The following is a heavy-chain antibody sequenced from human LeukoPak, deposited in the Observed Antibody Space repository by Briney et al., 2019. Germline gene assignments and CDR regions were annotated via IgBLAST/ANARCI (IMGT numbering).Heavy chain of an antibody. CDR2: ITSSGRYI. J-gene: IGHJ4*02. Sequence: GGSLRLSCAASGFTFSSYSMNWVRQAPGKGLEWVSSITSSGRYIYYADSVKGRFTISRDNSKNTLYLQMNSLRAEDPAVYYCAKDHVPAPYCSSTSCYALGIDYWGQGTLVTVSS. D-gene: IGHD2-2*01. V-gene: IGHV3-21*04. CDR3: AKDHVPAPYCSSTSCYALGIDY. CDR1: GFTFSSYS.